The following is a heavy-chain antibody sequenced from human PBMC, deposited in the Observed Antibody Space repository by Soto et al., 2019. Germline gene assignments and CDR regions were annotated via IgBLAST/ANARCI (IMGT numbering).Heavy chain of an antibody. J-gene: IGHJ6*02. D-gene: IGHD2-15*01. CDR3: AREKLDCSGGSCYHYYYYGMDV. V-gene: IGHV1-69*12. CDR1: GGTFSSYA. Sequence: QVQLVQSGAEVKKPGSSVKVSCMASGGTFSSYAISWVRQAPGQGLEWMGGIIPIFGTANYAQKFQGRVTITADESTSTAYMELSSLRSEDTAVYYCAREKLDCSGGSCYHYYYYGMDVWGQGTTVTVSS. CDR2: IIPIFGTA.